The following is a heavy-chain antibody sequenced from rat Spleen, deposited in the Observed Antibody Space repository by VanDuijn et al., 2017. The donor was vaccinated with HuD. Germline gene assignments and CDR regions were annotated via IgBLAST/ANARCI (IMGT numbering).Heavy chain of an antibody. CDR2: INTDGGST. V-gene: IGHV5-58*01. D-gene: IGHD1-11*01. CDR3: AKDKDGGYVMYA. Sequence: EVKLVETGEGLVQPGRSLKLSCVASGFTFSSYWMYWIRQAPGKGLEWVSSINTDGGSTYYPDSVKGRFTISRDNAENTVYLQMNSLRSEDTETYYCAKDKDGGYVMYAWGQGASVTVSS. CDR1: GFTFSSYW. J-gene: IGHJ4*01.